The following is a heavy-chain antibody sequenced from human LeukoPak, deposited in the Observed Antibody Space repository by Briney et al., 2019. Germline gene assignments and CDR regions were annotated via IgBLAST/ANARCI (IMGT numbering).Heavy chain of an antibody. CDR2: IYASGST. CDR1: GGSISSGSYY. CDR3: ARDKGTGYFDY. V-gene: IGHV4-61*02. D-gene: IGHD1-1*01. Sequence: SETLSLTCTVSGGSISSGSYYWSWIRQPAGKGLEWIGRIYASGSTNYNPSLKSRVTILVDTSKNQFSLKLSSVTAADTAVYYCARDKGTGYFDYWGQGTLVTVSS. J-gene: IGHJ4*02.